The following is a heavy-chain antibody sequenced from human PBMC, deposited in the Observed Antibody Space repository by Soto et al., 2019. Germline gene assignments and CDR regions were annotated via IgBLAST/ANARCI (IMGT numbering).Heavy chain of an antibody. J-gene: IGHJ6*02. D-gene: IGHD2-2*01. CDR3: ARDYCSSTSCYPYYYYGMDV. CDR2: IYYSGST. V-gene: IGHV4-31*03. Sequence: SETLSLTCTVSGGSISSGGYYWSWIRQHPGKGLEWIGYIYYSGSTYYNPSLKSRVTISVDTSKNQLSLKLSSVTAADTAVYYCARDYCSSTSCYPYYYYGMDVWGQGTTVTVSS. CDR1: GGSISSGGYY.